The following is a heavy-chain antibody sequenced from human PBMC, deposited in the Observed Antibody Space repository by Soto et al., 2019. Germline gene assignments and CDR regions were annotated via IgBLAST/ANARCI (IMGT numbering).Heavy chain of an antibody. V-gene: IGHV1-69*13. J-gene: IGHJ6*02. Sequence: SVKVSCKASGGTFSSYAISWVRQAPGQGLEWMGGIIPIFGTANYAQKFQGRVTITADESTSTAYMELSSLRSEDTAVYYCARQVAGDTMVRGVIRDYYYYGMDVWGQGTTVTSP. D-gene: IGHD3-10*01. CDR3: ARQVAGDTMVRGVIRDYYYYGMDV. CDR1: GGTFSSYA. CDR2: IIPIFGTA.